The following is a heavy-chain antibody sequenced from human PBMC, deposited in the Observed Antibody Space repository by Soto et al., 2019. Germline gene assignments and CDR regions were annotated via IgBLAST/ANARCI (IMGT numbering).Heavy chain of an antibody. CDR3: ARGGVSTRTFDY. V-gene: IGHV5-51*01. D-gene: IGHD3-10*01. J-gene: IGHJ4*02. CDR1: GGNFVGYW. Sequence: PGVSLKISCTGAGGNFVGYWIAWVRKMPGKGLELMGIIYPSDSDPRYSPSFQGQDTISADKSISSAYLQWSSLRASDTAMYYCARGGVSTRTFDYWGQGTPVTVSS. CDR2: IYPSDSDP.